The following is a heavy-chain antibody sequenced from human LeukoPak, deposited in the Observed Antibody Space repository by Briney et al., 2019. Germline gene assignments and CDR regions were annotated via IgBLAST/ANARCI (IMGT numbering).Heavy chain of an antibody. CDR3: ARQDPIGGQLDY. CDR1: GGSISSSNW. J-gene: IGHJ4*02. D-gene: IGHD2-2*01. Sequence: SETLSLTCAVSGGSISSSNWWSWVRQPPGKGLEWIGEIYHSGSTNYNPSLRSRVTISVDTSKNQFSLKLSSVTAADTAVYYCARQDPIGGQLDYWGQGTLVTVSS. CDR2: IYHSGST. V-gene: IGHV4-4*02.